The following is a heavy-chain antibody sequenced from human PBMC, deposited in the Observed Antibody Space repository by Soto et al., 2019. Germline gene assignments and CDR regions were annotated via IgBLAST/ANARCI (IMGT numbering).Heavy chain of an antibody. CDR1: GFIFSSYG. D-gene: IGHD3-22*01. CDR3: ARELYYDREYFDY. CDR2: ISFDGSKK. V-gene: IGHV3-30*03. Sequence: GGSLRLSCAASGFIFSSYGMHWVRQAPGKGLEWVAVISFDGSKKYYADSVKGRFTISRDNSKNTLDLHMNSLRTEDTAVYYCARELYYDREYFDYWGQGTLVTVSS. J-gene: IGHJ4*02.